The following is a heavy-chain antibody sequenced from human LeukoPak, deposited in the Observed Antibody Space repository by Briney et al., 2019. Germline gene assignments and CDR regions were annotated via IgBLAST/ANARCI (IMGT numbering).Heavy chain of an antibody. V-gene: IGHV3-9*01. Sequence: GRSLRLSCAASGFTFDDYAMHWVRQAPGKGLEWVSGIRWNSGSIGYADSVKGRFTISRDNAKNSLYLQMNSLRAEDTALYYCAKDTQTYYYDSSTLINWGQGTMVTVSS. CDR1: GFTFDDYA. D-gene: IGHD3-22*01. J-gene: IGHJ3*01. CDR2: IRWNSGSI. CDR3: AKDTQTYYYDSSTLIN.